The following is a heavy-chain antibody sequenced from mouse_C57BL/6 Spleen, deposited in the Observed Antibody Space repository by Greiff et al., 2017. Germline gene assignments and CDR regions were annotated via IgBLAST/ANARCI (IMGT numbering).Heavy chain of an antibody. CDR3: TRKLPYYYAMDY. CDR1: GFTFSDAW. J-gene: IGHJ4*01. D-gene: IGHD2-1*01. V-gene: IGHV6-6*01. Sequence: EVKLMESGGGLVQPGGSMKLSCAASGFTFSDAWMDWVRQSPEKGLEWVAEIRNKANNHATYYAESVKGRFTISRDDSKSSVYLQMNSLRAEDSGIYYSTRKLPYYYAMDYWGQGTSVTVSS. CDR2: IRNKANNHAT.